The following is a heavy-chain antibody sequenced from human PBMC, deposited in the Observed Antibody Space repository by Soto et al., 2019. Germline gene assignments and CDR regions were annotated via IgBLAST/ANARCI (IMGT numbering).Heavy chain of an antibody. J-gene: IGHJ6*02. CDR1: GFTFGDYA. V-gene: IGHV3-49*03. Sequence: PGGSLRLSCTASGFTFGDYAMSWFRQAPGEGLEWVGFIRSKAYGGTTEYAASVKGRFTISRDDSKSIAYLQMNSLKTEDTAVYYCTRGCSSTSCYRTYGMDVWGQGTTVTVSS. CDR3: TRGCSSTSCYRTYGMDV. CDR2: IRSKAYGGTT. D-gene: IGHD2-2*02.